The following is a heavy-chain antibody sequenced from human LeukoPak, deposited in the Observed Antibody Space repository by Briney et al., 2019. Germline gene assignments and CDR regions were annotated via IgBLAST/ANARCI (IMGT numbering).Heavy chain of an antibody. J-gene: IGHJ4*02. V-gene: IGHV3-64*01. CDR1: GFTFYTYG. CDR3: ARGAQLTDY. Sequence: GGSLRLSCAASGFTFYTYGMHWVRQAPGKGLEYVSGIGPDGGTTYYANSVKGRFTISRDNAKYMLYLQMGSLTPDDLAVYYCARGAQLTDYWGQGTLVTVSS. D-gene: IGHD6-13*01. CDR2: IGPDGGTT.